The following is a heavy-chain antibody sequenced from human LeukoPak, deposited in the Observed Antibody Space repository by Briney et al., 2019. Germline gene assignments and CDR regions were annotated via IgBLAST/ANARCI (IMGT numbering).Heavy chain of an antibody. D-gene: IGHD2-2*01. CDR1: GFTFSSYS. CDR2: ISGSGGST. Sequence: GGSLRLSCAASGFTFSSYSMSWVRQAPGKGLEWVSSISGSGGSTYYADSVKGRFTISRDNSRNTLFLQMNSLRAEDTAVYYCAHGAMYQLDYWGQGTLVTVSS. V-gene: IGHV3-23*01. J-gene: IGHJ4*02. CDR3: AHGAMYQLDY.